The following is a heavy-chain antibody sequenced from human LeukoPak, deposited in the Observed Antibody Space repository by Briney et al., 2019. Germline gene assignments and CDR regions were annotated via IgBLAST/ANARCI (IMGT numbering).Heavy chain of an antibody. CDR1: GFTFSSYA. D-gene: IGHD2-2*01. V-gene: IGHV3-23*01. CDR3: AKDIVVVPAATPSHDAFDI. CDR2: ISGSGGST. Sequence: GGSLRLSCAASGFTFSSYAMSWVRQAPGKGLEWVSAISGSGGSTYYADSVKGRFTISRDNSKNTLYLQMNSLRAEDTAVYYCAKDIVVVPAATPSHDAFDIWGQGTTVTVSS. J-gene: IGHJ3*02.